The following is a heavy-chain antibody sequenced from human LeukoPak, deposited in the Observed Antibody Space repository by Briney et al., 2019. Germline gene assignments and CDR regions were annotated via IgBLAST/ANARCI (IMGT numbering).Heavy chain of an antibody. D-gene: IGHD6-19*01. Sequence: GGSLRLSRAASGFTFSSYWMHWVRQAPGKGLVWVSRINSDVSTTTYADSVKGRFSISRDNAKNTLYLQMNSLRAEDTAVYYCARRGAVANAFDIWGLGTMVTVSS. CDR2: INSDVSTT. CDR1: GFTFSSYW. CDR3: ARRGAVANAFDI. V-gene: IGHV3-74*01. J-gene: IGHJ3*02.